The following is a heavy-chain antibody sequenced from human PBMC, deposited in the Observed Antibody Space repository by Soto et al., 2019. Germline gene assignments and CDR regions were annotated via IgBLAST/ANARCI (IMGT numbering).Heavy chain of an antibody. CDR1: GYTFTGYY. D-gene: IGHD3-3*01. CDR2: INPNSGGT. CDR3: ARRLWSGYFNAEYFQH. J-gene: IGHJ1*01. V-gene: IGHV1-2*02. Sequence: ASVKVSCKASGYTFTGYYMHWVRQAPGQGLEWMGWINPNSGGTNYAQKFQGRVTMTRDTSISTAYMELSRLRSDDTVVYYCARRLWSGYFNAEYFQHWGQGTLVTVSS.